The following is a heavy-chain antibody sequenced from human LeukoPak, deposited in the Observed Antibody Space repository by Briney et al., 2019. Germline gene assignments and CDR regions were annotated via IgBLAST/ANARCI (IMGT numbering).Heavy chain of an antibody. J-gene: IGHJ5*02. V-gene: IGHV1-18*01. CDR3: ARTSHESVLYWSDP. D-gene: IGHD3-16*01. CDR1: GYTFTTYG. CDR2: ISGYNGNT. Sequence: ASVKVSCKASGYTFTTYGIGWVRQAPGQGLEWMGWISGYNGNTNYAQKFQGRVTMTTDTSTSTAYMELRSLRSDDTAVYYCARTSHESVLYWSDPWGQRTLVNVSS.